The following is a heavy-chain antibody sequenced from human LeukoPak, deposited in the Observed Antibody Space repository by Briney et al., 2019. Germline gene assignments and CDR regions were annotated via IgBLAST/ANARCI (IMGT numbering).Heavy chain of an antibody. CDR2: ISGSGGDT. Sequence: GRSLRLSCAPSGITFSSYGMHWVRQAPGQGLEWVSGISGSGGDTYYADSVKGRFTISRDNSKNTLNLQMNSLRAEDTALYYCAKDQNYESSGYYGGFDYWGQGTLVTVSS. J-gene: IGHJ4*02. CDR1: GITFSSYG. V-gene: IGHV3-23*01. D-gene: IGHD3-22*01. CDR3: AKDQNYESSGYYGGFDY.